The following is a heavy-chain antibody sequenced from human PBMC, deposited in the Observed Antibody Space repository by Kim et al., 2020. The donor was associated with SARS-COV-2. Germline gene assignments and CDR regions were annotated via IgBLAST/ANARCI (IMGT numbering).Heavy chain of an antibody. Sequence: GGSLRLSCAASGFTFSNYAMTWVRQDSGKGLEWVSAISTGGVGTYYADSVKGRFTISRDNSQNTLYLQMNSLRAEDTAVYYCAKRAHPGSHSSGLSWFDPWGQGTLVTVSS. D-gene: IGHD6-19*01. J-gene: IGHJ5*02. CDR3: AKRAHPGSHSSGLSWFDP. V-gene: IGHV3-23*01. CDR1: GFTFSNYA. CDR2: ISTGGVGT.